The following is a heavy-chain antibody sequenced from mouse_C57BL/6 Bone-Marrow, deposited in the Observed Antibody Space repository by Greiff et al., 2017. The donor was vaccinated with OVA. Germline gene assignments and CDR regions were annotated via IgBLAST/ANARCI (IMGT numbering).Heavy chain of an antibody. V-gene: IGHV1-72*01. Sequence: QVQLQQPGAELVKPGASVKLSCTASGYTFTSYWMHWVKQRPGRGLAWIGRINPNSGGTTYNEKFKSKATLTVDKPSSTSDMQLSRLTSEDSAVDDCATPITTVYAMDYWGQGTSVTVSS. CDR1: GYTFTSYW. CDR2: INPNSGGT. CDR3: ATPITTVYAMDY. D-gene: IGHD1-1*01. J-gene: IGHJ4*01.